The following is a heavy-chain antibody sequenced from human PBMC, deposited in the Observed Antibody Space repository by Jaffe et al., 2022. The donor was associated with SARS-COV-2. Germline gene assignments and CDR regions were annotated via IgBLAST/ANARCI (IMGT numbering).Heavy chain of an antibody. CDR1: GFTFSSYA. Sequence: QVQLVESGGGVVQPGRSLRLSCAASGFTFSSYAMHWVRQAPGKGLEWVAVISYDGSNKYYADSVKGRFTISRDNSKNTLYLQMNSLRAEDTAVYYCARALGSSGVDKMGYWGQGTLVTVSS. D-gene: IGHD6-25*01. V-gene: IGHV3-30-3*01. CDR3: ARALGSSGVDKMGY. CDR2: ISYDGSNK. J-gene: IGHJ4*02.